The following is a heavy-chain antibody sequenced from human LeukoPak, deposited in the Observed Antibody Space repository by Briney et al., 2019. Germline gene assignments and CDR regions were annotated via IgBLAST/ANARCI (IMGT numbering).Heavy chain of an antibody. D-gene: IGHD3-3*01. J-gene: IGHJ3*02. Sequence: GGSLRLSCAASGFTFSSYGMHWVRQAPGKGLEWVAVISYDGSNKYYADSVKGRFTISRDNSKNTLYLQMNSLRAEDTAVYYCARDGDFWSAQGAFDIWGQGTMVTVSS. CDR3: ARDGDFWSAQGAFDI. V-gene: IGHV3-30*03. CDR2: ISYDGSNK. CDR1: GFTFSSYG.